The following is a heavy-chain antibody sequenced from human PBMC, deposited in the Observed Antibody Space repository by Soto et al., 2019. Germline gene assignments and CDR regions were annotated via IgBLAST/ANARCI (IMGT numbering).Heavy chain of an antibody. CDR1: GLTFSDRY. CDR2: IRKKTKSYTT. J-gene: IGHJ4*02. Sequence: GGSLRLSCAASGLTFSDRYMDWVCQAPGKGLEWVGRIRKKTKSYTTEYAASVKGSFIISRDDSTNSLYLQMSSLKTEDTAVYYCTTVTTVDYYFDYWGQGTLVTVSS. D-gene: IGHD4-17*01. CDR3: TTVTTVDYYFDY. V-gene: IGHV3-72*01.